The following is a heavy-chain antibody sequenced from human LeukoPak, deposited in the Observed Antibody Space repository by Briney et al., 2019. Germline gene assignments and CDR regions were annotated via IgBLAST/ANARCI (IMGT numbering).Heavy chain of an antibody. D-gene: IGHD3-22*01. J-gene: IGHJ4*02. Sequence: SETLSLTRAVYGGSFSGYYWSWIRQPPGKGLEWIGEINHSGSTNYNPSLKSRVTISVDTSKNQFSLKLSSVTAADTAVYYCARVGYYYDSSGYYAPDYWGQGTLVTVSS. CDR1: GGSFSGYY. CDR2: INHSGST. CDR3: ARVGYYYDSSGYYAPDY. V-gene: IGHV4-34*01.